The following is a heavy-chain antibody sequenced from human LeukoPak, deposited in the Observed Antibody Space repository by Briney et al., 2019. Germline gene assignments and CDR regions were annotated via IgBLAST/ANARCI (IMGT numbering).Heavy chain of an antibody. CDR2: INPSGGST. CDR3: ARGGRTSRTVIPRNPDY. D-gene: IGHD4-17*01. V-gene: IGHV1-46*01. CDR1: GYTFTSYY. Sequence: ASVKVSCKASGYTFTSYYMHWVRQAPGQGLEWMGIINPSGGSTSYAQKFQGRVTMTRDTSTSTVYMELSSLRSEDTAVYYCARGGRTSRTVIPRNPDYWGQGTLVTVSS. J-gene: IGHJ4*02.